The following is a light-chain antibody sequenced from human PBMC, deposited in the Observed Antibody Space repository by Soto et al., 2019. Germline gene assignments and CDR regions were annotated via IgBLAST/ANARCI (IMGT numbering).Light chain of an antibody. Sequence: EIVLTHSPGSQSLSPGEKATLSCRASQSLSSTSLAWYQQKPGHGPRLLIYGASRRATGIPDRFSAIASGTDLTATISPMEPEDFAVYFCEQYDTAPWTFGKGTKVDNK. CDR2: GAS. CDR3: EQYDTAPWT. J-gene: IGKJ1*01. CDR1: QSLSSTS. V-gene: IGKV3-20*01.